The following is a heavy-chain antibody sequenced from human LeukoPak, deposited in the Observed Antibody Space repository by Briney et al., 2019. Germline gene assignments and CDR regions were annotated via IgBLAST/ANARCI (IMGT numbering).Heavy chain of an antibody. Sequence: GGSLRLSCAASGFTFDDYGMSWVRQAPGRGLKWVSGINWNGGSTGYADSVKGRFTISRDNAKSTVYLQMNSLRAEDTALYYCARDYCGGDCYPFDYWGQGTLVTVSS. D-gene: IGHD2-21*02. J-gene: IGHJ4*02. CDR2: INWNGGST. CDR3: ARDYCGGDCYPFDY. V-gene: IGHV3-20*04. CDR1: GFTFDDYG.